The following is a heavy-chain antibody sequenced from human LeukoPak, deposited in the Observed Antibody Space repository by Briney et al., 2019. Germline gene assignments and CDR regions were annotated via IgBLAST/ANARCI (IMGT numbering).Heavy chain of an antibody. V-gene: IGHV3-74*01. CDR2: INTDGSIT. J-gene: IGHJ4*02. CDR3: ARDRGPRTGFMVREAYDY. D-gene: IGHD3-10*01. Sequence: PGGSLRLSCAASGFTFSSYGIHWVRQAPGKGLVWVSRINTDGSITNYADSVKGRFSISRDNAKNTLYLQMSSLRAEDTAVYYCARDRGPRTGFMVREAYDYWGQGTLVTVSS. CDR1: GFTFSSYG.